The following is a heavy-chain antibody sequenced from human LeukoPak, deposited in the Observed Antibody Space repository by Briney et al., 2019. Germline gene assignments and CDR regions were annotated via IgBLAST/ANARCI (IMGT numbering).Heavy chain of an antibody. CDR1: GFTFSSYS. D-gene: IGHD5-18*01. J-gene: IGHJ5*02. CDR3: ARAGRRGYSYGYNWFDP. Sequence: GGSLRLSCAASGFTFSSYSMNWVRQAPGKGLEWVSYISSSSSTIYYADSVKGRFTISRDNAKNSLYLQMNSLRAEDTAVYYCARAGRRGYSYGYNWFDPWGQGTLVTVS. CDR2: ISSSSSTI. V-gene: IGHV3-48*01.